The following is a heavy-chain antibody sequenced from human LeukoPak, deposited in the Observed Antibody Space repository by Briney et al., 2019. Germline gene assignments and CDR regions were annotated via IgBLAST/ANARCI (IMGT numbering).Heavy chain of an antibody. CDR1: GFTFSSYS. J-gene: IGHJ4*02. CDR3: ARVSTDSSGWEGDFDY. V-gene: IGHV3-48*01. D-gene: IGHD6-19*01. CDR2: ISSSSTI. Sequence: GGSLRLSCAASGFTFSSYSMNWVRQAPGKGLEWVSYISSSSTIYYADSVKGRFTISRDNAKNSLYLRMNSLRAEDTAVYYCARVSTDSSGWEGDFDYWGQGTLVTVSS.